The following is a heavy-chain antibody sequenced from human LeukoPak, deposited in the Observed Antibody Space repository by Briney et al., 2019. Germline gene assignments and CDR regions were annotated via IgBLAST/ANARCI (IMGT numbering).Heavy chain of an antibody. Sequence: ASVKVSCKASGYTFTGDQIYWLRQAPGQGLEWVGWIKPSSGDTLYEQKFQGRVTMTRDKSISSAYMDLSSLRSDDTAVYYCARKSAGFLPAWGQGTLVTVSS. D-gene: IGHD2/OR15-2a*01. V-gene: IGHV1-2*02. CDR1: GYTFTGDQ. J-gene: IGHJ5*02. CDR3: ARKSAGFLPA. CDR2: IKPSSGDT.